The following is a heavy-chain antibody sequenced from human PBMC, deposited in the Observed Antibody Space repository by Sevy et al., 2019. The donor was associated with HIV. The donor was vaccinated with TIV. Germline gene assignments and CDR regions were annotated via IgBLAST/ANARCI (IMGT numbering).Heavy chain of an antibody. CDR2: IIAYKGNT. CDR1: GYTFTNYG. Sequence: ASVKVSCKASGYTFTNYGITWVRQAPGQGLEWMGWIIAYKGNTNNAQKLQGRVTMTTDTSTSTAYMVLRSIRSDDTVVYYCARDESFSMIVVDLDYWGQGTLVTVSS. D-gene: IGHD3-22*01. CDR3: ARDESFSMIVVDLDY. V-gene: IGHV1-18*01. J-gene: IGHJ4*02.